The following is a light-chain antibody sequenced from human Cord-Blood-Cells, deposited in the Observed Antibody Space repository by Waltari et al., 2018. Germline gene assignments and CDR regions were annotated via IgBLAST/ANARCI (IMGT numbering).Light chain of an antibody. CDR3: QQYHNWPWT. V-gene: IGKV3-15*01. J-gene: IGKJ1*01. Sequence: EIVMTQSPATLSVSPGERATLSCRASQSVSSNLAWYQQKPDQAPRLFTYGASTRATGIPARFSGSGSGTEFTLTISSLQSEDFAVYYCQQYHNWPWTFGQGTKVEIK. CDR2: GAS. CDR1: QSVSSN.